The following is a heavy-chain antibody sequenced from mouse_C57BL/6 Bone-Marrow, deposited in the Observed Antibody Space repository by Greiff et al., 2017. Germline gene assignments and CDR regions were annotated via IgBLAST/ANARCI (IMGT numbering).Heavy chain of an antibody. CDR2: INPYNGGT. D-gene: IGHD1-1*01. Sequence: VQLQQSGPVLVKPGASVKMSCKASGYTFTDYYMNWVKQSHGKSLEWIGVINPYNGGTSYNQKFKGKATLTVDKSSSTAYMELNSLTSEDSAVYYCAREFITTVVAYYFDYWGQGTTLTVSS. CDR1: GYTFTDYY. V-gene: IGHV1-19*01. CDR3: AREFITTVVAYYFDY. J-gene: IGHJ2*01.